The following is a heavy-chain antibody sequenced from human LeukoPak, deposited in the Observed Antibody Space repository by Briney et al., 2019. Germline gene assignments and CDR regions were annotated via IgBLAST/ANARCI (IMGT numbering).Heavy chain of an antibody. D-gene: IGHD5-24*01. CDR3: ARDWAVEPEDY. J-gene: IGHJ4*02. Sequence: SVKVSCKASGGTFSSYAISWVRQAPGQGLEWMGRIIPILGIANYAQKFQGRVTITADKSTSTAYMELSSLRSEDTAVYYCARDWAVEPEDYWGQGTLVTVSS. CDR1: GGTFSSYA. CDR2: IIPILGIA. V-gene: IGHV1-69*04.